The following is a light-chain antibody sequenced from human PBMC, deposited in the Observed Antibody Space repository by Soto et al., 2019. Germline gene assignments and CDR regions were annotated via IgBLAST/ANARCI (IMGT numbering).Light chain of an antibody. J-gene: IGLJ1*01. CDR2: EVS. Sequence: QSVLTQPPSASVSPGQSVPISCTGTSSDVGGYNYVSWYQQHPGKAPKLMIYEVSKRPSGVPDRFSGSKSGNTASLTVSGLQAEDEADYYCSSYAGSNNFPYVFGTGTKVTVL. CDR3: SSYAGSNNFPYV. V-gene: IGLV2-8*01. CDR1: SSDVGGYNY.